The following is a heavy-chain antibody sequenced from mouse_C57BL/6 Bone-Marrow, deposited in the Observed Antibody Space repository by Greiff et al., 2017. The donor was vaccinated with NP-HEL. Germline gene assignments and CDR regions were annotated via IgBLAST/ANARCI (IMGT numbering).Heavy chain of an antibody. CDR2: ISYDGSN. CDR1: GYSITSGYY. D-gene: IGHD1-1*01. Sequence: EVKVEESGPGLVKPSQSLSLTCSVTGYSITSGYYWNWIRQFPGNKLEWMGYISYDGSNNYNPSLKNRISITRDTSKNQFFLKLNSVTTEDTATYYCARVPYYYGSSFYAMDYWGQGTSVTVSS. J-gene: IGHJ4*01. V-gene: IGHV3-6*01. CDR3: ARVPYYYGSSFYAMDY.